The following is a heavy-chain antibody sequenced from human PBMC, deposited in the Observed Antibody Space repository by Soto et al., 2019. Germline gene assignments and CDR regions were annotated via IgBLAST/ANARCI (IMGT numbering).Heavy chain of an antibody. D-gene: IGHD4-17*01. Sequence: SATLYLTCTVSGVSVSSGSFYWAWIRQPPGKGLEWIGFGSYSGTTNYKPSLKSRVTISVDTSRSQISLKVSSLTAADTAVYYCARGATVTQYDYWGQGTLVTVSS. CDR1: GVSVSSGSFY. V-gene: IGHV4-61*01. J-gene: IGHJ4*02. CDR2: GSYSGTT. CDR3: ARGATVTQYDY.